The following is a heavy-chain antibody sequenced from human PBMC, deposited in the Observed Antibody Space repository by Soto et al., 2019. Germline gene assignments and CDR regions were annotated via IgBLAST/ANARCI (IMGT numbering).Heavy chain of an antibody. J-gene: IGHJ4*02. D-gene: IGHD5-18*01. Sequence: PGGSLRLSCAASGFTFSSYGMHWGRQAPGKGLEWVAVIWYDGSNKYYADSVKGRFTISRDNSKNTLYLQMNSLRAEDTAVYYCAREINMDTDMAYLEFSGLGTLVTVSS. CDR3: AREINMDTDMAYLEF. CDR2: IWYDGSNK. CDR1: GFTFSSYG. V-gene: IGHV3-33*01.